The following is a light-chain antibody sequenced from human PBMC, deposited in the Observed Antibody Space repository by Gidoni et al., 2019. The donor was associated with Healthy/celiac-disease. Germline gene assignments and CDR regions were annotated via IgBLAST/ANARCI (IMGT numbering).Light chain of an antibody. CDR3: QQYNNWPPCT. J-gene: IGKJ1*01. CDR1: QSVSSN. V-gene: IGKV3-15*01. Sequence: VITQSQATLSVSPGERATLSCRASQSVSSNLAWYQQKPGQAPRLLIYGASTRATGIPARFSGSGSGTEFTLTISSLQSEDFAVYYCQQYNNWPPCTFGQGTKVEIK. CDR2: GAS.